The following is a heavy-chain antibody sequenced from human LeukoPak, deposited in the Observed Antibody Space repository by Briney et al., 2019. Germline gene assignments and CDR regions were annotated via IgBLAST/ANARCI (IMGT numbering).Heavy chain of an antibody. CDR3: ARLTYDFWSGYSTGLDY. D-gene: IGHD3-3*01. CDR2: IYPGDSDT. V-gene: IGHV5-51*01. CDR1: GYSFTSYW. J-gene: IGHJ4*02. Sequence: GESLKISCKGSGYSFTSYWIGWVRQMPGKGLEWMGIIYPGDSDTRYSPSFQGQVTISADKSISTAYLQGSSLKASDTAMYYCARLTYDFWSGYSTGLDYWGQGTLVTVSS.